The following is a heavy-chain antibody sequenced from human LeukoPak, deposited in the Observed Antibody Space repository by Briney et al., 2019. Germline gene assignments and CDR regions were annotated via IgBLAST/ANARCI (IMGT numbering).Heavy chain of an antibody. D-gene: IGHD1-7*01. CDR1: GFTFSSYS. CDR3: ARDRGPYNWNYDAFDM. Sequence: GGSLRLSCAASGFTFSSYSMHWVRQAPGKGLEYVSAISSNGGSTYYANSVKGRFTISRDNSKNTLYLQMGSLRAEDMAVYYCARDRGPYNWNYDAFDMWGQGTMVTVSS. CDR2: ISSNGGST. V-gene: IGHV3-64*01. J-gene: IGHJ3*02.